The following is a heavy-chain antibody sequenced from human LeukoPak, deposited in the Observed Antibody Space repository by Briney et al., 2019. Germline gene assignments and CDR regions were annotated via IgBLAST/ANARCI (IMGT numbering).Heavy chain of an antibody. Sequence: PSETLSLTCAVSGGSISSSNWWSWVRQPPGKGLEWIGEIYHSGSTNYNPSFKSRVTISVDKSKNQFSLKLSSVTAADTAVYYCARVYDHYYGSGSYDYWGQGTLVTVSS. J-gene: IGHJ4*02. CDR2: IYHSGST. CDR3: ARVYDHYYGSGSYDY. D-gene: IGHD3-10*01. V-gene: IGHV4-4*02. CDR1: GGSISSSNW.